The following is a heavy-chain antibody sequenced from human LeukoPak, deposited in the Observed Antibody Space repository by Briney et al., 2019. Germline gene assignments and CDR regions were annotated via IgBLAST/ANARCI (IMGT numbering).Heavy chain of an antibody. CDR3: ARDHGSGSDFDY. D-gene: IGHD5-12*01. Sequence: ASVKVSCKASGYTFTGYYMHWVRQAPGQGLEWMGWINPNSGGTNYAQKFQGRVTMTRDTSISTAYMELSRLRPDDTAVYYCARDHGSGSDFDYWGQGTLVTVSS. CDR2: INPNSGGT. J-gene: IGHJ4*02. V-gene: IGHV1-2*02. CDR1: GYTFTGYY.